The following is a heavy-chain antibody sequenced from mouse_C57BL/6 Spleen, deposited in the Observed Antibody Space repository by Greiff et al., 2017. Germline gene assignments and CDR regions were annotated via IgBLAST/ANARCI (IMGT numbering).Heavy chain of an antibody. V-gene: IGHV5-4*01. J-gene: IGHJ4*01. CDR2: ISDGGSYT. CDR3: ARDYDYDAYAMDY. CDR1: GFTFSSYA. D-gene: IGHD2-4*01. Sequence: EVQVVESGGGLVKPGGSLKLSCAASGFTFSSYAMSWVRQTPEKRLEWVATISDGGSYTYYPDNVKGRFTISRDNAKNNLYLQMSHLKSEDTAMYYCARDYDYDAYAMDYWGQGTSVTVSS.